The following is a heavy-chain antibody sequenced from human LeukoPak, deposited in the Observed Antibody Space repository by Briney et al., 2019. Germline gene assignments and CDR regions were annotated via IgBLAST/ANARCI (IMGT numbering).Heavy chain of an antibody. D-gene: IGHD5-12*01. V-gene: IGHV3-23*01. J-gene: IGHJ4*02. CDR2: IFGGGDDT. CDR1: GFSFSSYT. CDR3: AKGSGAYN. Sequence: GGSLRLSCSASGFSFSSYTMGWVRQAPGKGLQWVSAIFGGGDDTFYADSVKGRFTISRDNSKKTVDLQMDNLGAEDTAIYKCAKGSGAYNWGQGTLVTVSS.